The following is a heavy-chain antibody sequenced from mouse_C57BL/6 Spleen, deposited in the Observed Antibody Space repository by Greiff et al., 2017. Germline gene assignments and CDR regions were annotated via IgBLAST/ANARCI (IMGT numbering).Heavy chain of an antibody. CDR2: IRNKANGYTT. V-gene: IGHV7-3*01. J-gene: IGHJ1*03. Sequence: EVMLVESGGGLVQPGGSLSLSCAASGFTFTDYYMSWVRQPPGKALGWLGFIRNKANGYTTEYSASVKGRFTISRDNSQSILYLQMTALRAEDSATYYCARLYGNYVWYFDVWGTGTTVTVSS. CDR3: ARLYGNYVWYFDV. CDR1: GFTFTDYY. D-gene: IGHD2-1*01.